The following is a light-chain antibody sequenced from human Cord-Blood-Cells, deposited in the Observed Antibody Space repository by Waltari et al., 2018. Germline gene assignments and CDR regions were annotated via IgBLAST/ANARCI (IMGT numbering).Light chain of an antibody. J-gene: IGLJ3*02. V-gene: IGLV2-11*01. CDR3: CSYAGSYTWV. CDR2: DVS. Sequence: QSALTQPRSVSGSPGQSVTISCTGTSSDAGGYNYVSWYQQHPGKAPKLMIYDVSKRPSGVPDRVSGSKSGNTASLTISGLQAEDEADYYCCSYAGSYTWVFGGGTKLTVL. CDR1: SSDAGGYNY.